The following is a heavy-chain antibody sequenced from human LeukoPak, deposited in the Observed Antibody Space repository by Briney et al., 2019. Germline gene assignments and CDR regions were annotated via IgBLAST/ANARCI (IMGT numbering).Heavy chain of an antibody. J-gene: IGHJ4*02. CDR3: AKLIQLWSNFDY. CDR1: GFTFSSYA. CDR2: ISGSGGST. Sequence: GGSLRLSCAASGFTFSSYAMSWVRQAPGKGLEWVSAISGSGGSTYYADSVKGRFTISRDNSKNTLYLRMNSLRAEDTAVYYCAKLIQLWSNFDYWGQGTLVTVSS. V-gene: IGHV3-23*01. D-gene: IGHD5-18*01.